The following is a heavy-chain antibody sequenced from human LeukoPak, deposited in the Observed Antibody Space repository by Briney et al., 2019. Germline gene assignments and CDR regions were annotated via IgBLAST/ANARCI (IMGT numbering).Heavy chain of an antibody. CDR3: AKDGYYDSSGWGVFFDY. V-gene: IGHV3-23*01. Sequence: PGGSLTLSCAASGFTFSSYAMTWVRQAPRKGLDWVSASSGSGGSTYYADSVQGRCTISRDNSKNTLFLQMNSLRAEDTAVYYCAKDGYYDSSGWGVFFDYWGQGTLVSVSS. D-gene: IGHD3-22*01. CDR2: SSGSGGST. J-gene: IGHJ4*02. CDR1: GFTFSSYA.